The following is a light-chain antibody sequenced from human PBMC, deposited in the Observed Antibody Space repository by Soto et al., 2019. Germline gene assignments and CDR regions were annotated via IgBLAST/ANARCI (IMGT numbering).Light chain of an antibody. CDR1: QSVSSN. Sequence: EIVMTQSPATLSVSPGVRATVSCRASQSVSSNLAWYQQKPGQAPRLLIYGASTRATGIPARFSGSGSGTEFPLTISSLQSEDFAVYYCQQYNNWPRTFGQGTKLEIK. V-gene: IGKV3-15*01. J-gene: IGKJ2*01. CDR3: QQYNNWPRT. CDR2: GAS.